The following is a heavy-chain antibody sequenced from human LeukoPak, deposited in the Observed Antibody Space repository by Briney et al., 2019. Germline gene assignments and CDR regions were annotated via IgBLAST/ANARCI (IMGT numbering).Heavy chain of an antibody. CDR1: GGSISSGGYS. V-gene: IGHV4-30-2*01. J-gene: IGHJ4*02. Sequence: SETLSLTCAVSGGSISSGGYSWSWIRQPPGKGLEWLGYIYHSGSTYYNPSLKSRVTISVDRSKNQFSLKLSSVTAADTAVYYCARAVYYGSGYFDYWGQGTLVTVSS. D-gene: IGHD3-10*01. CDR2: IYHSGST. CDR3: ARAVYYGSGYFDY.